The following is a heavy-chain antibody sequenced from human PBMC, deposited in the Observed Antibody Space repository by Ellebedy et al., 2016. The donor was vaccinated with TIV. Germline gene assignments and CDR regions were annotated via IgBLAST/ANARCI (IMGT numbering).Heavy chain of an antibody. V-gene: IGHV4-39*07. J-gene: IGHJ4*02. CDR1: GGSISSSSYY. D-gene: IGHD3-10*01. Sequence: SETLSLXXTVSGGSISSSSYYWGWIRQPPGKGLEWIGSIYYSGSTYYNPSLKSLVTISVDTSKNQFSLKLSSVTAADTAVYYCARDSPNVGVDYWGQGTLVTVSS. CDR3: ARDSPNVGVDY. CDR2: IYYSGST.